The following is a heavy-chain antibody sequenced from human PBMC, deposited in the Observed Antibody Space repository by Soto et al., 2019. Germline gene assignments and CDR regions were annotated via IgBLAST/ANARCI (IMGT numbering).Heavy chain of an antibody. V-gene: IGHV1-69*01. CDR3: ARGYYYDSSGYYSNAYYFDY. D-gene: IGHD3-22*01. CDR2: IIPIFATA. J-gene: IGHJ4*02. Sequence: QVQLVQSGAEVKKPGSSVKVSCKASGGTFSSYAISWVRQAPGQGLEWMGGIIPIFATANYAQKFQGRVTITADESTSTAYMELSSLRSEDTAVYYCARGYYYDSSGYYSNAYYFDYWGQGTLVTVSS. CDR1: GGTFSSYA.